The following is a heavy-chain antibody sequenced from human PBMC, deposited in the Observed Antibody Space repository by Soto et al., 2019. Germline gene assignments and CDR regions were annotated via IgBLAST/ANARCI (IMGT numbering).Heavy chain of an antibody. Sequence: ETLSLTCTVSGDSIRSYYRSWIRQPPGKGLEWIGYIYYSGYTSYNPSLKSRVTISVDTSKNQFSLKLNSVTAADTAVYYCARCFSGNYPSRPEEQYYFDSWGQGTMVTVSS. V-gene: IGHV4-59*01. J-gene: IGHJ4*02. CDR3: ARCFSGNYPSRPEEQYYFDS. CDR1: GDSIRSYY. D-gene: IGHD1-26*01. CDR2: IYYSGYT.